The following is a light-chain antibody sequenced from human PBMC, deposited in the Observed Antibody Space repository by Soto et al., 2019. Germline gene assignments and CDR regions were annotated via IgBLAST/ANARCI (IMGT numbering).Light chain of an antibody. Sequence: QSALTQPASVSGSPGQSITISCTGTSSDVGSHNLVSWYQQHPGQAPKLMIYEVSKRPLGVSARFSASKSGTTAYLTISGLQAEDEADYYCCSYGGSRAVFGGGTQLTVL. CDR2: EVS. CDR3: CSYGGSRAV. J-gene: IGLJ7*01. CDR1: SSDVGSHNL. V-gene: IGLV2-23*02.